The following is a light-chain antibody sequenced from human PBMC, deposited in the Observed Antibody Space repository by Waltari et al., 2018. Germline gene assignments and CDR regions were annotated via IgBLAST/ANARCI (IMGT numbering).Light chain of an antibody. CDR3: CSYVGSHTNWV. V-gene: IGLV2-11*01. J-gene: IGLJ3*02. CDR2: DVT. CDR1: SSDVDDYNF. Sequence: QSALTQPRSVSGSPGQSVTISCTGISSDVDDYNFVSWYQQHPGKAPKLMIHDVTKRPSGVPDRFSGSKSGNTASLTISGFQAEDEADYYCCSYVGSHTNWVFGGGTKLTVL.